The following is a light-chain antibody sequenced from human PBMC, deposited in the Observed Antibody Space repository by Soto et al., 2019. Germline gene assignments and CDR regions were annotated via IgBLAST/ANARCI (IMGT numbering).Light chain of an antibody. V-gene: IGKV3-15*01. J-gene: IGKJ5*01. CDR3: QQYNDGPII. Sequence: DIVMTQSPATLSVSPGGRATLSCRASQSISDTLAWYQQKPGQAPGLLIHGASTRATGFPARFSGSGSGTDFALTISCLLSEDFAVYYCQQYNDGPIIFGQGTRLEIK. CDR2: GAS. CDR1: QSISDT.